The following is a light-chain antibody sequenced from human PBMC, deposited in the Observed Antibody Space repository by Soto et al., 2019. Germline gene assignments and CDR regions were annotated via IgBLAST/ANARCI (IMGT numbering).Light chain of an antibody. J-gene: IGKJ1*01. CDR1: QTISSW. CDR3: QHYKRYSEA. CDR2: KAS. V-gene: IGKV1-5*03. Sequence: DILMTQSPSTLYGSVGDRVTITCRASQTISSWLAWYQQQPGQAPKLLIYKASTLKSGVPSRFSGSGSGTEFTLNISSLQPDDFTTYYCQHYKRYSEAFGQGTKVELK.